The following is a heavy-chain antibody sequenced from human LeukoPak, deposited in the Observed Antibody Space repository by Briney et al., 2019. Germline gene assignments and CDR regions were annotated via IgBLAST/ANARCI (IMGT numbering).Heavy chain of an antibody. CDR3: ARGSPRIAVAGSDY. CDR2: INPHSGGT. CDR1: GYTFTGYY. J-gene: IGHJ4*02. V-gene: IGHV1-2*06. D-gene: IGHD6-19*01. Sequence: GASVKVSCKASGYTFTGYYMHWVRQAPGQGLEWMGRINPHSGGTNYAQKFQGRVTMTRDTSISTAYMELSRLRSDDTAVYYCARGSPRIAVAGSDYWGQGTLVTVSS.